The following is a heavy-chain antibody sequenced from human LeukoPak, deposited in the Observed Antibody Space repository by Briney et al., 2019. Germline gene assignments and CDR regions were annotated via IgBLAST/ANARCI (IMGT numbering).Heavy chain of an antibody. J-gene: IGHJ4*02. D-gene: IGHD6-19*01. CDR3: TRPRGGAVAVDY. CDR2: IYYTGDT. CDR1: GDSITSSSYY. Sequence: KPSETLSLTCTVSGDSITSSSYYWGWIRQPPGKGLEWIGSIYYTGDTYYNPSLKSRVTISVDTSKNQFPLKLDSVTAADTAVYYCTRPRGGAVAVDYWGQGTLVTVSS. V-gene: IGHV4-39*01.